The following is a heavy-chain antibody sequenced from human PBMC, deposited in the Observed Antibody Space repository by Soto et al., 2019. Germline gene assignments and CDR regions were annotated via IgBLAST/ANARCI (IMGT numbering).Heavy chain of an antibody. Sequence: QVQLVESGGGVVQPGRALRLSCAASGFTFNISGMHWVRQAPGKGLEWVAVIAFDGRQAFYGDSVRGRFTISRVNSKNTLFLQMKNLTPEDTAVYYCATKVRVTNYLYYGMDVWGQGTTVTVSS. D-gene: IGHD2-21*02. CDR3: ATKVRVTNYLYYGMDV. CDR2: IAFDGRQA. CDR1: GFTFNISG. V-gene: IGHV3-30*03. J-gene: IGHJ6*02.